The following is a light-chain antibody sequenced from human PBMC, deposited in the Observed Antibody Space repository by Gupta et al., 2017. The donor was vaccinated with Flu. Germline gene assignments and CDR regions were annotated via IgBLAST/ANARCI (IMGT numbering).Light chain of an antibody. Sequence: DIVMTQSPLSLPVTPGEPASISCRSSQSLQHSNGYNYLDWYLQKPGQSPQLLIYLGSNRASGVPDRCSGSGSGTDFTLKSSRVEAEDVGVYYCMQGLEKWAFGQGTKVEIK. CDR1: QSLQHSNGYNY. J-gene: IGKJ1*01. V-gene: IGKV2-28*01. CDR3: MQGLEKWA. CDR2: LGS.